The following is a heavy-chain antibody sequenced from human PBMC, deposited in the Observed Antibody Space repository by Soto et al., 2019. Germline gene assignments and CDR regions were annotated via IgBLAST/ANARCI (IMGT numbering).Heavy chain of an antibody. CDR2: IYYSGST. CDR1: GGSISSGDYY. J-gene: IGHJ6*02. D-gene: IGHD2-8*01. V-gene: IGHV4-30-4*01. CDR3: ARDQWFWEDYYYYYGMDV. Sequence: PSETLSLTCTVSGGSISSGDYYWSWIRQPPGKGLEWIGYIYYSGSTYYNPSLKSRVTISVDTSKNQFSLKLSSVTAADTAVYYCARDQWFWEDYYYYYGMDVWGQGTTVNVSS.